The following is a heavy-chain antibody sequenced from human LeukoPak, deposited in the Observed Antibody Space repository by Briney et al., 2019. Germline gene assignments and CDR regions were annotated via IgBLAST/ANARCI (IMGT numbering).Heavy chain of an antibody. V-gene: IGHV1-8*03. J-gene: IGHJ4*02. D-gene: IGHD6-6*01. Sequence: GASVKVSCKASGYTFTSYYMHWVRQATGQGLEWMGWMNPNSGNTGYAQKFQGRVTITRNTSISTAYMELSSLRSEDTAVYYCARGKGKYSSSSLGYWGQGTLVTVSS. CDR3: ARGKGKYSSSSLGY. CDR2: MNPNSGNT. CDR1: GYTFTSYY.